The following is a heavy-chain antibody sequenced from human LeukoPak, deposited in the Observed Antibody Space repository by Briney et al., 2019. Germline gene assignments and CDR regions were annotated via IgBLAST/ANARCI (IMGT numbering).Heavy chain of an antibody. J-gene: IGHJ3*02. CDR2: IHSSGST. Sequence: SETLSLTCTVSGDSISSSSHYWGRIRQPPGKGMEWIGSIHSSGSTYYNPSLKSRVTILVDTSKNQLSLKLNSVTAADTAVYYCARDPLTLIPFDIWDQGTMVTVSS. D-gene: IGHD2/OR15-2a*01. V-gene: IGHV4-39*07. CDR1: GDSISSSSHY. CDR3: ARDPLTLIPFDI.